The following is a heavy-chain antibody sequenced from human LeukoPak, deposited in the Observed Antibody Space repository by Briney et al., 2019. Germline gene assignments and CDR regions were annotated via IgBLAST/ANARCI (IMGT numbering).Heavy chain of an antibody. CDR1: GFTFSNYN. D-gene: IGHD3-22*01. CDR3: VRVMNYYDSSGYGNYFDY. CDR2: IKEDGSEK. Sequence: GESLRLSCAASGFTFSNYNMNWVRQAPGKGLEWVANIKEDGSEKYYVDSVKGRFTISRDNTKNSLYLQMNSLRAEDTALYYCVRVMNYYDSSGYGNYFDYWGQGSLVTVSS. V-gene: IGHV3-7*01. J-gene: IGHJ4*02.